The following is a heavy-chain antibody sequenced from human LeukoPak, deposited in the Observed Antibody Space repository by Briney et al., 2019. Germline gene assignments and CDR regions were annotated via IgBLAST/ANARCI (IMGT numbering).Heavy chain of an antibody. J-gene: IGHJ4*02. D-gene: IGHD2-21*01. Sequence: SETLSLTCTVSGGSFSSPTYYWGWIRQSPGKGLEWLGNIYYSGTTFYNPSLLSRVTISLDTSTNQFSLRLSSVTAADTAIYYCARGRGYAPVAYYFDSLGQGTLVTVSS. CDR1: GGSFSSPTYY. CDR2: IYYSGTT. CDR3: ARGRGYAPVAYYFDS. V-gene: IGHV4-39*07.